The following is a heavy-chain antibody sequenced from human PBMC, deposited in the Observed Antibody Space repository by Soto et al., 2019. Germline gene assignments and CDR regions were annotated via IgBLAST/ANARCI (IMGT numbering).Heavy chain of an antibody. J-gene: IGHJ6*02. D-gene: IGHD6-13*01. Sequence: PGESLKISFKGSGYTFNTYWINWVRQMPGKGLEWMGRIDPSDSYTKYSPSFQGHVIMSADKSISTAYLHWSSLKASDTAIYYCARSFDSSSTYGMDVWGQGTTVTVSS. V-gene: IGHV5-10-1*01. CDR2: IDPSDSYT. CDR3: ARSFDSSSTYGMDV. CDR1: GYTFNTYW.